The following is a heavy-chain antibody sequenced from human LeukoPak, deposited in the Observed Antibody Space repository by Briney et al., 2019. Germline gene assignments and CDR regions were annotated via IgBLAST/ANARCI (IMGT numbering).Heavy chain of an antibody. CDR2: IRYDGSGK. D-gene: IGHD5-18*01. CDR1: GFSFSDYG. J-gene: IGHJ4*02. CDR3: AKDEPTDTAMVPLFDY. V-gene: IGHV3-30*02. Sequence: GGSLRLACAASGFSFSDYGMHWVCQAPGKGLEGVAFIRYDGSGKYYADSVKGRFTISRDNSKSTLYLQMNSLRADDTAVYYCAKDEPTDTAMVPLFDYWGQGTLVTVSS.